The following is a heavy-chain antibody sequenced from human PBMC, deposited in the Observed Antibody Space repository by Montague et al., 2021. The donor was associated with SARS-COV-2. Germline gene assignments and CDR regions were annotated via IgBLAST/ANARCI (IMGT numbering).Heavy chain of an antibody. J-gene: IGHJ3*02. V-gene: IGHV4-39*01. CDR2: IYNSGSA. D-gene: IGHD3-10*01. CDR1: GDSINNSRYY. CDR3: ARLESTRGVFISGVFHI. Sequence: SETLSLTCTVSGDSINNSRYYWGWIRQPPGKGLEWIGSIYNSGSAYYNPSLKSRVTISVDTSKDQFSLKLNSVTATDTAVYYCARLESTRGVFISGVFHIWGQGTMVTVSS.